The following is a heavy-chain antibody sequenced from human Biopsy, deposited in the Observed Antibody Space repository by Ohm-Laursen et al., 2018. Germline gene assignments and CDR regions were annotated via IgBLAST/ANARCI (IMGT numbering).Heavy chain of an antibody. Sequence: GASVKVSCKVSGGTFSNSAISWVRQAPGQGLEWMGGIITFFRTVNYAQNFQGRLTITADEFTDTAYMELRSLRSEDTAVYYCAPQTPRDPDILTGVYHYNMAVWGQGTTVTVSS. CDR3: APQTPRDPDILTGVYHYNMAV. V-gene: IGHV1-69*13. J-gene: IGHJ6*02. CDR1: GGTFSNSA. D-gene: IGHD3-9*01. CDR2: IITFFRTV.